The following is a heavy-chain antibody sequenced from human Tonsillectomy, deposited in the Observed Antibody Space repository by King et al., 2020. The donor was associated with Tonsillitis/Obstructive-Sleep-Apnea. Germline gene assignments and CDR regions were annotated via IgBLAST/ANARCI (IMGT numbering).Heavy chain of an antibody. CDR1: GESFNDYY. CDR3: AGGLPSSSTWYGLRTDYYYSMDV. CDR2: IDHSGTT. J-gene: IGHJ6*03. D-gene: IGHD6-13*01. Sequence: VQLQQWGAGLLKPSETLSLTCAVYGESFNDYYWTWVRQPPGKGLQWIGEIDHSGTTNYNPSLKSRLTLSVDMSKNHFSLKLSFVTAAYTAVYYCAGGLPSSSTWYGLRTDYYYSMDVWGKGTTVTVSS. V-gene: IGHV4-34*01.